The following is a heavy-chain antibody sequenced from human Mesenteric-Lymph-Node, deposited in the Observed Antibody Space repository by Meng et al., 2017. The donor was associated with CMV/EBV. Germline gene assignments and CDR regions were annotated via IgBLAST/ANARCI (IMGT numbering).Heavy chain of an antibody. CDR1: GFTFSSYA. CDR3: ARGGGYYSIDY. D-gene: IGHD3-22*01. V-gene: IGHV3-23*01. J-gene: IGHJ4*02. Sequence: GGSLRLSCAASGFTFSSYAMSWVRQAPGKGLEWVSAISGSGGSTYYADSVKGRFTISRDNSKNTLDLQMNSLRAEDTAVYYCARGGGYYSIDYWGQGTLVTVSS. CDR2: ISGSGGST.